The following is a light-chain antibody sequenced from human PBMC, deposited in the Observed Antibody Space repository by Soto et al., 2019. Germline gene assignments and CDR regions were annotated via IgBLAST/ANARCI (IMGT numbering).Light chain of an antibody. V-gene: IGKV1-5*03. CDR2: TSS. CDR3: QHGA. CDR1: ENIYTW. Sequence: DIPMTQSPSTLSASVGDRVTITCRASENIYTWLAWYQQKPGQVPKLLLYTSSDLQSVVPSRFSGSGSGTEFTLSITSLQPDDFATYYCQHGAFGQGTRVQMK. J-gene: IGKJ1*01.